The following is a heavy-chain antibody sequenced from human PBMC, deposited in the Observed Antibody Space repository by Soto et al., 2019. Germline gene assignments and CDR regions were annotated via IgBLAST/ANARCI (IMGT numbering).Heavy chain of an antibody. CDR1: GFTFSSYW. CDR3: ARDLVNY. J-gene: IGHJ4*02. D-gene: IGHD3-9*01. Sequence: GGSLRLSCAASGFTFSSYWMSWVRQAPGKGLEWVALTNQDGSVTYYVGSVKGRFTISRDNANNSLYLQMNNLRTEDTAVYYCARDLVNYWGQGTLVTVSS. CDR2: TNQDGSVT. V-gene: IGHV3-7*03.